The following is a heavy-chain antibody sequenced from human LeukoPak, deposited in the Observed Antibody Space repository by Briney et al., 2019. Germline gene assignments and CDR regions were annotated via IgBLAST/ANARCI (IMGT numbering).Heavy chain of an antibody. J-gene: IGHJ4*02. CDR2: INPNSGGT. Sequence: GASVKVSCKASGYTFTGYYMHWVRQAPGQGLEWMGWINPNSGGTNYAQKFQGRVTTTRDTSISTAYMELSRLRSDDTAVYYCARDLGPKYYDFWSGYLVYWGQGTLVTVSS. D-gene: IGHD3-3*01. CDR3: ARDLGPKYYDFWSGYLVY. V-gene: IGHV1-2*02. CDR1: GYTFTGYY.